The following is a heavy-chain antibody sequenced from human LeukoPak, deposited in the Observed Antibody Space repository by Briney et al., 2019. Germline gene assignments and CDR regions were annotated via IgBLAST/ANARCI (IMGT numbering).Heavy chain of an antibody. J-gene: IGHJ3*02. CDR3: AKDILLWFGELLPTDAFDI. Sequence: GGSLRLSCAASGFTFSSYWMSWVRQAPGKGLEWVANIKQDGSEKYYVDSVKGRFTISRDNSKNTLYLQMNSLRAEDTAVYYCAKDILLWFGELLPTDAFDIWGQGTMVTVSS. D-gene: IGHD3-10*01. V-gene: IGHV3-7*03. CDR2: IKQDGSEK. CDR1: GFTFSSYW.